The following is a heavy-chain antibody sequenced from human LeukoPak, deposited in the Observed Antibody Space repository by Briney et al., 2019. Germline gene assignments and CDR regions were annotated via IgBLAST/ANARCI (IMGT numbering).Heavy chain of an antibody. CDR3: AKDGVRPDFGDYYSADF. CDR1: GLTFSRYA. CDR2: TSGSGDRK. V-gene: IGHV3-23*01. D-gene: IGHD4-17*01. J-gene: IGHJ4*02. Sequence: GESLRLSCAASGLTFSRYAMTWVRQAPGKGLEWVSSTSGSGDRKYYADSVKGRFTISRDNSKNTLYLQMNSQRAEDTAVYYCAKDGVRPDFGDYYSADFWGQGTLVTVSS.